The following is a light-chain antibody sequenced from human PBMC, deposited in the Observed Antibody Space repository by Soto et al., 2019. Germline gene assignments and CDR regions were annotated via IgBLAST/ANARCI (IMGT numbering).Light chain of an antibody. CDR1: QSISSY. Sequence: IQMPQSPSSLSTSVGDRVTITCRASQSISSYLNWYQHKPGKAPKLLIYKASTLKSGVPSRFSGSGSGTEFTLTISSLQPDDFATYYCQHYNSYSEAFGQGTKVDI. V-gene: IGKV1-5*03. CDR3: QHYNSYSEA. CDR2: KAS. J-gene: IGKJ1*01.